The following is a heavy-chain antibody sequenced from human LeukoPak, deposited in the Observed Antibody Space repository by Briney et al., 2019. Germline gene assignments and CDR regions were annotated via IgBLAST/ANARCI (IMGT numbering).Heavy chain of an antibody. CDR1: GGSISSYY. Sequence: SETLSLTCTVSGGSISSYYWSWIRQPPGKGLEWIGYIYYSASTNYNPSLKSRVTISVDTSKNQFSLKLSSVTAADTAVYYCARDRGSEYYFDYWGQGTLVTVCS. J-gene: IGHJ4*02. V-gene: IGHV4-59*01. D-gene: IGHD3-10*01. CDR3: ARDRGSEYYFDY. CDR2: IYYSAST.